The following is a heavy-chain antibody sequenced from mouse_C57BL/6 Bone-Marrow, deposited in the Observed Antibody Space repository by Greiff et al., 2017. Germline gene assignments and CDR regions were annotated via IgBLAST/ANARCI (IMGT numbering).Heavy chain of an antibody. V-gene: IGHV1-52*01. CDR3: TVCYFDD. Sequence: QVQLQQPGAELVRPGSSVKLSCKASGYTFTSYWMHWVKQRPIQGLEWIGNIDPSDSETHYNQKFKDKATLTVDKSSSTAYMQLRSLTSEVSAVYYCTVCYFDDWGQGTTLTVSS. CDR1: GYTFTSYW. CDR2: IDPSDSET. J-gene: IGHJ2*01.